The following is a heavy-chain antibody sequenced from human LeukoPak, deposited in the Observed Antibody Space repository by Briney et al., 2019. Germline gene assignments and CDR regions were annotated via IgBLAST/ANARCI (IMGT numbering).Heavy chain of an antibody. CDR2: IYYSGST. D-gene: IGHD3-9*01. J-gene: IGHJ4*02. CDR3: ARESYDILTGQAPFDY. V-gene: IGHV4-39*07. CDR1: GGSISSSSYY. Sequence: ASETLSLTCTVSGGSISSSSYYWGWIRQPPGKGLEWIGSIYYSGSTYYNPSLKSRVTISVDTSKNQFSLKLSSVTAADTAVYYCARESYDILTGQAPFDYWGQGTLVTVSS.